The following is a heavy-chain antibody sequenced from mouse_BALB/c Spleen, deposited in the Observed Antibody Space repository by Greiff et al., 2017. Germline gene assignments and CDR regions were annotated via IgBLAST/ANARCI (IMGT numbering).Heavy chain of an antibody. D-gene: IGHD1-1*01. CDR1: GYTFTDYA. CDR3: ARGDYYGSSSYAMDY. V-gene: IGHV1-67*01. CDR2: ISTYYGNT. J-gene: IGHJ4*01. Sequence: VQLQQSGPELVRPGVSVKISCKGSGYTFTDYAMHWVKQSHAKSLEWIGVISTYYGNTNYNQKFKGKATMTVDKSSSTAYMELARLTSEDSAIYYCARGDYYGSSSYAMDYWGQGTSVTVSS.